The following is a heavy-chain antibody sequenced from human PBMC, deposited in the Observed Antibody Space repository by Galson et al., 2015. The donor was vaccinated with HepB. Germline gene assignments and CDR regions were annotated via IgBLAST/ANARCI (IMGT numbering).Heavy chain of an antibody. CDR1: GYTFTTYT. J-gene: IGHJ4*02. V-gene: IGHV1-18*01. Sequence: SVKVSCKASGYTFTTYTINWLRQAPGQGLEWMGWINTYIGTTKYAQKFQDRVTITTDTFTKTAYMELTSLRSDDTAMYYCARGGMATLGGPTFDFWGQGTRVTVSS. D-gene: IGHD5-24*01. CDR3: ARGGMATLGGPTFDF. CDR2: INTYIGTT.